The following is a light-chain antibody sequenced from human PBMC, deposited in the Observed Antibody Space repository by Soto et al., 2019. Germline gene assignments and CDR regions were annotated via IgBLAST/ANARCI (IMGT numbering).Light chain of an antibody. J-gene: IGLJ2*01. V-gene: IGLV2-14*01. Sequence: QSALTQPASVSGSPGQSITFSCTGTSSDIGAYNYVSWYLQHPGKAPKLLIYDVSTRPSGVSNRFSGSKSGNTASLTISGLQAEDEADYYCSSYTSISTTYVVFGGGTKLTVL. CDR2: DVS. CDR1: SSDIGAYNY. CDR3: SSYTSISTTYVV.